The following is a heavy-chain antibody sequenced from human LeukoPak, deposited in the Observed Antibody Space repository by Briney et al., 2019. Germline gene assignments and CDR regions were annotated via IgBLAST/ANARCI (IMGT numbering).Heavy chain of an antibody. Sequence: GGSLRLSCAASGFTFSRYWMHWVRQAPGKGLVWVARINSDGSTTSGADSVKGRFTISRDNAKNTLYLQMNSLRAEDTAVYYRAKARFSGMGGILSWGQGTMVTVSS. CDR1: GFTFSRYW. V-gene: IGHV3-74*01. CDR2: INSDGSTT. J-gene: IGHJ3*01. D-gene: IGHD3-3*01. CDR3: AKARFSGMGGILS.